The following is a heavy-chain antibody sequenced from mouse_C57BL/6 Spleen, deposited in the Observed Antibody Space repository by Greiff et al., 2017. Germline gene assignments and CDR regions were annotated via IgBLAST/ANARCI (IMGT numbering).Heavy chain of an antibody. CDR2: IDPSDSYT. V-gene: IGHV1-50*01. J-gene: IGHJ3*01. CDR1: GYTFTSYW. CDR3: ARRENPAWFAY. Sequence: VQLQQPGAELVKPGASVKLSCKASGYTFTSYWMQWVKQRPGQGLEWIGEIDPSDSYTNYNQKFKGKATLTVDTSSSTAYMQLSSLTSEDSAVYYCARRENPAWFAYWGQGTLVTVSA.